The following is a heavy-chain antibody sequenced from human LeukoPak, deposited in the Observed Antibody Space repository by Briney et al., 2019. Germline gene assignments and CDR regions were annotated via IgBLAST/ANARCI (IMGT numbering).Heavy chain of an antibody. CDR2: IYSGGST. V-gene: IGHV3-53*01. D-gene: IGHD3-10*01. CDR1: GFTVSSNY. Sequence: GGSLRLSCAASGFTVSSNYMSWVRQAPGKGLEWVSVIYSGGSTYYADSVKGRFTISRDNSKNTLYLQMNSLRAEDTAVYYCAKVLGLWFGEAIDYWGQGTLVTVSS. CDR3: AKVLGLWFGEAIDY. J-gene: IGHJ4*02.